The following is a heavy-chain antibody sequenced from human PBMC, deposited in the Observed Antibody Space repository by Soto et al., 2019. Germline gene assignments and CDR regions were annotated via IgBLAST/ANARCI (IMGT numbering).Heavy chain of an antibody. CDR1: GFSLSTSGVA. CDR2: IFWDDDK. D-gene: IGHD3-3*01. Sequence: FGPTLGNATQTLTLTCTFSGFSLSTSGVAVGWIRQAPRKAPERLAFIFWDDDKRYSPSLENRLTITKDTSKNQVVLTMTNMDPVDTAIYYCARIFDFWSGYYFSYWGRGTLVTVSS. J-gene: IGHJ4*02. V-gene: IGHV2-5*02. CDR3: ARIFDFWSGYYFSY.